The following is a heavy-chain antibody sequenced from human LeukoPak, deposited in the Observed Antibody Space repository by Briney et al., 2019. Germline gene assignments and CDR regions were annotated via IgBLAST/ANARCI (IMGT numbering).Heavy chain of an antibody. Sequence: GGSLRLSCAASGFTFSTYTMTWVRQAPGKGLEWVSAMSSSGVSTYYADSVKGRFTISRDNSKNTLYLQMNSLRAEDTAEYYCAKVGTSGWYYFDYWGQGTLDTVSS. J-gene: IGHJ4*02. D-gene: IGHD6-19*01. V-gene: IGHV3-23*01. CDR1: GFTFSTYT. CDR3: AKVGTSGWYYFDY. CDR2: MSSSGVST.